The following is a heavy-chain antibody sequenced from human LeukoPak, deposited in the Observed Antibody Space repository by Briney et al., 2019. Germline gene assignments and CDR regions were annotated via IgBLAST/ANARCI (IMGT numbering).Heavy chain of an antibody. CDR2: IYHSGST. CDR3: ARVRRTTVTRTRGYYFDY. J-gene: IGHJ4*02. D-gene: IGHD4-17*01. V-gene: IGHV4-38-2*01. Sequence: SETLSLTCAVSGYSISSGYYWGWIRQPPGKGLEWIGSIYHSGSTYYNPSLKSRVTISEDTSKNQFSLKLSSVTAADTAVYYCARVRRTTVTRTRGYYFDYWGQGTLVTVSS. CDR1: GYSISSGYY.